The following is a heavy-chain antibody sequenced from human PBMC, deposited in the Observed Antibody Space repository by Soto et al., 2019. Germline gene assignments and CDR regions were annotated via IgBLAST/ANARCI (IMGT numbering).Heavy chain of an antibody. CDR2: IYPGDSDT. CDR1: GYTFTDYW. J-gene: IGHJ6*02. V-gene: IGHV5-51*01. Sequence: GESLKICCQGSGYTFTDYWIGWVRQMPGKGLELMGIIYPGDSDTKYNPSFQGQVTISADKSITTTYLQWSSLKASETAIYYCAASIFYYGMDVWGQGTTDNVSS. CDR3: AASIFYYGMDV.